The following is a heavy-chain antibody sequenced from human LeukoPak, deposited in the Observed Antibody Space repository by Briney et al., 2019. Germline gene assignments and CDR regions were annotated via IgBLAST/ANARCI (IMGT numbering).Heavy chain of an antibody. J-gene: IGHJ4*02. CDR2: ISTNGGST. CDR3: ARWGSTSRYDY. D-gene: IGHD2-2*01. CDR1: GFTFSSYA. V-gene: IGHV3-64*01. Sequence: GGSLRLSCAASGFTFSSYAMHWVRQAPGKGLEYVSAISTNGGSTYYANSVKGRFTISRDNSKNTLYLQMGSVRAEDMAVYYCARWGSTSRYDYRGQGTLVTVSS.